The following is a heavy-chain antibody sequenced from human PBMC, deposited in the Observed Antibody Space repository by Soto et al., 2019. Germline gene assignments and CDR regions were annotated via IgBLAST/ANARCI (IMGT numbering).Heavy chain of an antibody. Sequence: GGSLRLSCAASGFTFSSYAMSWVRQAPGKGLEWVSSISSSSSTIYYADSVKGRFTISRDNAKNSLYLQMNSLRAEDTAVYYCARDRDIVATIFDYWGQGTLVTVSS. CDR2: ISSSSSTI. J-gene: IGHJ4*02. D-gene: IGHD5-12*01. V-gene: IGHV3-48*01. CDR1: GFTFSSYA. CDR3: ARDRDIVATIFDY.